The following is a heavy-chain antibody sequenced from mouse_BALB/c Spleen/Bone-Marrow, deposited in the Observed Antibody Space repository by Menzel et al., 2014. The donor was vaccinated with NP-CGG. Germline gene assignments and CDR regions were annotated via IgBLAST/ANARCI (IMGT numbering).Heavy chain of an antibody. CDR1: GFNIKDTY. CDR3: AYYRYDEGGFAF. CDR2: IDPANGNT. V-gene: IGHV14-3*02. J-gene: IGHJ3*01. Sequence: VQLQQSGAELVKPGASVKLSCTASGFNIKDTYMHWVKQRPEQGLEWIVGIDPANGNTKYDPEFQGKATITADTSSNTAYLQLSSLTSEDTAVYYCAYYRYDEGGFAFWGQGTLVTVSA. D-gene: IGHD2-14*01.